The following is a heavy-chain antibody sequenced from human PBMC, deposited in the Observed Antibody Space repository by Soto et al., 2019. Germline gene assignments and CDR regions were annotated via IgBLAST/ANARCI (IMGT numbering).Heavy chain of an antibody. J-gene: IGHJ6*01. D-gene: IGHD3-22*01. V-gene: IGHV1-69*12. CDR1: GGTFNSYA. Sequence: QVQLVQSGAEVKKPESSVRVSCKASGGTFNSYAITWVRQAPGQGLEWMGGTIPMFSTTNYAEKFQGRVTSTADESTNTAYMELSSLRSEDTAVYYCTRCGIRYHSIGYYLGIDGMDVW. CDR2: TIPMFSTT. CDR3: TRCGIRYHSIGYYLGIDGMDV.